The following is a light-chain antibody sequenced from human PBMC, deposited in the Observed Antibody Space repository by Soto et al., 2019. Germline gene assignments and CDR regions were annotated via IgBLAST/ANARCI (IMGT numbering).Light chain of an antibody. CDR3: QQGYNMPLT. V-gene: IGKV1-39*01. CDR2: AAS. Sequence: DIQMTQSPSSLSASVGDRVTITCRASHNINNFLSWYQHKPGKAPKLLIYAASSLQSGVASRFRGSGSATDFTLTISSLQPEDFATYFCQQGYNMPLTFGGGTKVDIK. CDR1: HNINNF. J-gene: IGKJ4*01.